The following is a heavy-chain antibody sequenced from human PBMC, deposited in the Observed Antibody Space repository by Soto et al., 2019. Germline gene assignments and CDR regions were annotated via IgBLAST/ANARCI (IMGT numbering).Heavy chain of an antibody. CDR1: GGSVSSGTYY. D-gene: IGHD2-8*01. V-gene: IGHV4-61*01. Sequence: QVHLQESGPGLVKPSETLSLTCTVSGGSVSSGTYYWTWIRQPPGKGLQWIGYIYYSGTTNYNPSLKIRVTISADTSEHQLSLSLTSVSAAFTDVYWCAREFGRYCTKTNCSEVDVCGQGTKVTVSS. CDR3: AREFGRYCTKTNCSEVDV. CDR2: IYYSGTT. J-gene: IGHJ6*02.